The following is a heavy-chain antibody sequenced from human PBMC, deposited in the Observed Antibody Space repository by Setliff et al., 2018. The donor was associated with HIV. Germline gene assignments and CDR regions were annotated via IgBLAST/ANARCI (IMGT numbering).Heavy chain of an antibody. D-gene: IGHD3-16*01. CDR1: GGSFSGYY. CDR2: INHSGST. Sequence: PSETLSLTCDVYGGSFSGYYWCRIRQPPGKGLEWIGEINHSGSTNYNPSFKSRVTISVDMSNNQFSLKLSSVTAADTAVYYCARGSKGGFFDYWGQGTQVTVSS. J-gene: IGHJ4*02. V-gene: IGHV4-34*01. CDR3: ARGSKGGFFDY.